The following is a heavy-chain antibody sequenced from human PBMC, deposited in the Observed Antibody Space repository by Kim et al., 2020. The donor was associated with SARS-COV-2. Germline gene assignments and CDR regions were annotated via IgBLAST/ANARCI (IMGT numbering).Heavy chain of an antibody. CDR2: ISGSGGST. D-gene: IGHD3-10*01. CDR3: AKDVLLWFGVLGGGMDV. V-gene: IGHV3-23*01. Sequence: GGSLRLSCAASGFTFNSYAMSWVRQAPGKGLEWVSGISGSGGSTYYADSAKGRFTISRDSSKNTLYLQMNSLRAEDTAVYYCAKDVLLWFGVLGGGMDVWGRGTTVTVSS. CDR1: GFTFNSYA. J-gene: IGHJ6*02.